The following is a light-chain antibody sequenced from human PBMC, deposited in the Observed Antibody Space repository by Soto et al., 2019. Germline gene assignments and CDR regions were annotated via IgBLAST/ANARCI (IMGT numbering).Light chain of an antibody. Sequence: EIVLTQSPGTLSLSPGERATLSCRASQSVSGSYLAWYQQKPGQAPRLLIYGASSRATGIPDRFTGSGCGTDFTLPISRREPEDFAVYYCQQYGSSPQTFGQGTKVEIK. CDR3: QQYGSSPQT. J-gene: IGKJ1*01. CDR2: GAS. V-gene: IGKV3-20*01. CDR1: QSVSGSY.